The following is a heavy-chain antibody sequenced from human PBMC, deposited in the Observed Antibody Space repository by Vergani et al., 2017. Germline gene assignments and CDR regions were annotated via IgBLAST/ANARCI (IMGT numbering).Heavy chain of an antibody. J-gene: IGHJ4*02. D-gene: IGHD1-1*01. Sequence: QVQLQESGPGLVKPSQTLSLTCTVSGYSISSGYYWGWIRQPPGKGLEWIGSIYHSGSTYYNTSLKSRVTISVDTSKNQFSLKLSSVTAADTAVYYCARHKINWNAFGYWGQGTLVTVSS. CDR2: IYHSGST. V-gene: IGHV4-38-2*02. CDR3: ARHKINWNAFGY. CDR1: GYSISSGYY.